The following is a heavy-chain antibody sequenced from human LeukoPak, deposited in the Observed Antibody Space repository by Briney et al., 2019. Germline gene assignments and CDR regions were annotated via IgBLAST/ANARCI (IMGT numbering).Heavy chain of an antibody. V-gene: IGHV3-23*01. J-gene: IGHJ4*02. CDR3: AKDYYYDSSGYYYDYFDY. CDR1: GFTFSSYT. CDR2: INTSAGST. Sequence: GGSLRLSCAASGFTFSSYTMSWVRQAPGKGLEWVSDINTSAGSTYYADSVKGRFTISRDNSKNTLYLQMNSLRAEDTAVYYCAKDYYYDSSGYYYDYFDYWGQGTLVTVSS. D-gene: IGHD3-22*01.